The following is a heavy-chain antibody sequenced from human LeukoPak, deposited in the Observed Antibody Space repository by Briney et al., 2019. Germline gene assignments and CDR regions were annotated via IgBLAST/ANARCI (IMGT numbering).Heavy chain of an antibody. V-gene: IGHV3-48*03. CDR1: GFTFSSYE. CDR2: ISSSGSTI. CDR3: ARGDYYDSSGYFGY. J-gene: IGHJ4*02. Sequence: SGGSLRLSCAASGFTFSSYEMNWVRQAPGKGLEWVSYISSSGSTIYYVDSVKGRFTISRDNAKNSLYLQMNSLRAEDTAVYYCARGDYYDSSGYFGYWGQGTLVTVSS. D-gene: IGHD3-22*01.